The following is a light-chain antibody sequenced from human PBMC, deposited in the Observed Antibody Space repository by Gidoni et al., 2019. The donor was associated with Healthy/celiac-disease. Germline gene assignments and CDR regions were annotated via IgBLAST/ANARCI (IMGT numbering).Light chain of an antibody. CDR2: GAS. V-gene: IGKV3-20*01. J-gene: IGKJ1*01. CDR1: QSVSSSY. CDR3: QQYGSSSWT. Sequence: EIVLTQSPGTLSLSPGERATLSCWASQSVSSSYLAWYQQKPGQAPRLLIYGASSRATGIPDRFSGSGSGTDFTLTISRLEPEDFAVYYCQQYGSSSWTFGQGTKVEIK.